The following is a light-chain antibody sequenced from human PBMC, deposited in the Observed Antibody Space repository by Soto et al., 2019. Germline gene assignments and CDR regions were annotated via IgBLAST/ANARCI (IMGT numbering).Light chain of an antibody. CDR1: QSVRNNY. CDR3: QQYGSSPRT. CDR2: AAS. Sequence: EIVLTQSPGTLSLSPGERATLSCRASQSVRNNYLAWYQQRPGQAPRLLIYAASSRATGIPDRFSGSGSGTDFTLTISRLEPEDFAVYYCQQYGSSPRTFGQGTTVAIK. V-gene: IGKV3-20*01. J-gene: IGKJ1*01.